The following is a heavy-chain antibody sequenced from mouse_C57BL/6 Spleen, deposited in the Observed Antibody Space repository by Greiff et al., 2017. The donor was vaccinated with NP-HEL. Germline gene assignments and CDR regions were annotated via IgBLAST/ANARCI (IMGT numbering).Heavy chain of an antibody. Sequence: EVQLVESGGDLVKPGGSLKLSCAASGFTFSSYGMSWVRQTPDKRLEWVATISSGGSYTYYPDSVKGRFTISRDNAKNTLYLQMSSLKSEDTAMYYCARHERDSSGPFAYWGQGTLVTVSA. V-gene: IGHV5-6*01. CDR1: GFTFSSYG. CDR3: ARHERDSSGPFAY. D-gene: IGHD3-2*02. J-gene: IGHJ3*01. CDR2: ISSGGSYT.